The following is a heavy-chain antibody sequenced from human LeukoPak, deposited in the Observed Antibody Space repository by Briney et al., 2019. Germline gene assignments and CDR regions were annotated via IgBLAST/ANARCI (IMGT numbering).Heavy chain of an antibody. J-gene: IGHJ5*02. CDR1: GFTFSSYA. CDR3: ASADSSGWYFNWFDP. D-gene: IGHD6-19*01. V-gene: IGHV3-23*01. CDR2: ISGSGGST. Sequence: GGSLRLSCAASGFTFSSYAMSWVRQAPGKGLEWVSAISGSGGSTYYADSVKGRFTISRDNSKDTLYLQMNGLRAEDTAVYYCASADSSGWYFNWFDPWGQGTLVTVSS.